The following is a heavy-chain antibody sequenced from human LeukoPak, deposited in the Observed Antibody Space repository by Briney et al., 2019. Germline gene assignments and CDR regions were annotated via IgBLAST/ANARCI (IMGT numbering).Heavy chain of an antibody. J-gene: IGHJ1*01. CDR3: AKPTYEIVVVTAFQH. CDR2: ISGSGGST. D-gene: IGHD2-21*02. Sequence: GGSLRLSCAASGFTFSSYAMSWVRQAPGKGLEWVSAISGSGGSTYYADSVKGRFTISRDNSKNTLYLQMNSMRAEDTVVYYCAKPTYEIVVVTAFQHWGQGTLVTVSS. V-gene: IGHV3-23*01. CDR1: GFTFSSYA.